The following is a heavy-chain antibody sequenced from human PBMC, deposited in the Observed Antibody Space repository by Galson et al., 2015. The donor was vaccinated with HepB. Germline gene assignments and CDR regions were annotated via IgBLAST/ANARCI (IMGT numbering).Heavy chain of an antibody. J-gene: IGHJ4*02. Sequence: SVKVSCKASGNTFNRFAMNWVRQAPGQGLEWMGGIIPIFGTPNYAQTFQARLTITADESTRTAYMELNSLRSDDTAVYYCARGTDFWSGPLDSWGQGTLVAVSS. V-gene: IGHV1-69*13. CDR3: ARGTDFWSGPLDS. D-gene: IGHD3-3*01. CDR1: GNTFNRFA. CDR2: IIPIFGTP.